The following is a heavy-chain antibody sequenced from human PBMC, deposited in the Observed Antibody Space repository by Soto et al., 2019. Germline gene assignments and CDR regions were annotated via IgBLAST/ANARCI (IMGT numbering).Heavy chain of an antibody. CDR2: MSGSGGST. V-gene: IGHV3-23*01. D-gene: IGHD3-10*01. CDR3: AKSGGSGSYYNPFDY. CDR1: GYTVSSCA. Sequence: GGSLRLSCAASGYTVSSCAMSWVRQAPGKGLEWVSAMSGSGGSTYYADSVKGRFTISRDDSKNTLYLQINSLRADDTAVYYCAKSGGSGSYYNPFDYWGQGTLVTVSS. J-gene: IGHJ4*02.